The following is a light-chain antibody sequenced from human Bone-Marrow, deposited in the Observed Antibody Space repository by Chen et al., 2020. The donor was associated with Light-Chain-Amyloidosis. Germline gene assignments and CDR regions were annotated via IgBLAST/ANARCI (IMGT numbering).Light chain of an antibody. CDR2: DAS. J-gene: IGKJ2*01. CDR1: QSVSSY. CDR3: QQRSNWPLYT. Sequence: EIVLTQSPATLSLSPGERATLSCTPSQSVSSYSAWYQQKPVQAPRLLIYDASNRDTRIPARFSGSGSGTDFTRNISSLEPEDFAVYDGQQRSNWPLYTFGQGTKLEIK. V-gene: IGKV3-11*01.